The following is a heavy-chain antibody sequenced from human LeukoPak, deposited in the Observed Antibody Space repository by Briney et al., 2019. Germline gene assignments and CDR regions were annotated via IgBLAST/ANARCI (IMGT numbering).Heavy chain of an antibody. Sequence: SLRLSCTGSGFTFGDDAMSWVRQAPGKGLEWVGFTSSKVNGCTKEYAASVKGKFTISRDDSKSIAYLQMNSLKTELTAVYYCTRVGGYCSRASGRQYYYYGMDVWGQGTTVTVSS. J-gene: IGHJ6*02. CDR3: TRVGGYCSRASGRQYYYYGMDV. CDR2: TSSKVNGCTK. CDR1: GFTFGDDA. D-gene: IGHD2-2*01. V-gene: IGHV3-49*04.